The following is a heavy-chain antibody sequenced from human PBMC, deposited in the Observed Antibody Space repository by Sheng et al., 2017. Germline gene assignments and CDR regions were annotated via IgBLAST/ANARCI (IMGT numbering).Heavy chain of an antibody. J-gene: IGHJ5*02. Sequence: QVQLVESGGGVVQPGRSLRLSCAASGFTFSSYGMHWVRQAPGKGLEWVAVIWYDGSNKYYADSVKGRFTISRDNSKNTLYLQMNSLRAEDTAVYYCARAFGGVTIFGVVTENWFDPVGQGTLVT. CDR3: ARAFGGVTIFGVVTENWFDP. D-gene: IGHD3-3*01. CDR2: IWYDGSNK. CDR1: GFTFSSYG. V-gene: IGHV3-33*01.